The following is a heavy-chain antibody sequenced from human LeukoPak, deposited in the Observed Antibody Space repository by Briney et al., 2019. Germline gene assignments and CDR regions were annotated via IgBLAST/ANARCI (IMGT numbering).Heavy chain of an antibody. D-gene: IGHD1-26*01. CDR3: ARLLGESTIYDL. V-gene: IGHV3-74*01. Sequence: GGSLRLSCAASGFTFYSYWMHWVRQAPGKGLVWVSCINGDGSTSNYADSVKGRFTISRDNAKNTLYLQMHSLRDEDTAIYYCARLLGESTIYDLWGQGTLVTVSS. CDR2: INGDGSTS. CDR1: GFTFYSYW. J-gene: IGHJ5*02.